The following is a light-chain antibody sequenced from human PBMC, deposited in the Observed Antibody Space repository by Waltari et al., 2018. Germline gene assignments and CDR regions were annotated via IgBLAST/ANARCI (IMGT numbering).Light chain of an antibody. CDR3: QEYDSLPVT. V-gene: IGKV1-5*03. Sequence: DIQMTQSPSTLSASVGDRITITCRTSQSVKNNLAWYQQKPVKAPKVLIHKASRLEGGVPSSFSGSGYGTEFTLTISSLQPDDFATYYCQEYDSLPVTFGGGTRVEIK. J-gene: IGKJ4*01. CDR2: KAS. CDR1: QSVKNN.